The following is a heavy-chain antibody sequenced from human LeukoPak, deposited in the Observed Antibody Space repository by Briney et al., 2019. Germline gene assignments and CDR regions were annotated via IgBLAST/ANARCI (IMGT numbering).Heavy chain of an antibody. J-gene: IGHJ6*02. Sequence: PGGSLRLSCAASGFTFSSYAMSWVRQAPGKGLEWVSAISGSGGSTYYADSVKGRFTISRDNSKNTLYLQMNSLRAEDTAVYYCAKAISLGYCSGGSCYSAYYYYGMDVWGQGTTVTVPS. CDR2: ISGSGGST. V-gene: IGHV3-23*01. CDR1: GFTFSSYA. D-gene: IGHD2-15*01. CDR3: AKAISLGYCSGGSCYSAYYYYGMDV.